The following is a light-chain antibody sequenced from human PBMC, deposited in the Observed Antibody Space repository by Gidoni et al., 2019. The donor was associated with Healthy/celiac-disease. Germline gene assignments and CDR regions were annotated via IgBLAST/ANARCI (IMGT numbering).Light chain of an antibody. CDR1: QSVSSSY. V-gene: IGKV3-20*01. CDR3: QQYGSSF. J-gene: IGKJ2*01. Sequence: EIVWTQSPGTLSLSPGERATLSCRASQSVSSSYLAWYQQKPGQAPRLLIYGASSRATGIPDRFSGSGSGTDFTLTISRLEPEDFAVYYCQQYGSSFFGQGTKLEIK. CDR2: GAS.